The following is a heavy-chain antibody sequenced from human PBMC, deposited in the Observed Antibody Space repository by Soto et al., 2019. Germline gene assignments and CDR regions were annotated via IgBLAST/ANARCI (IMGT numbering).Heavy chain of an antibody. J-gene: IGHJ4*02. V-gene: IGHV1-69*01. Sequence: QVQLVQSGAEVTKPGSSVKVSCKASGGTFSSYSINWVRQAPGQGLEWMGEIIPIFGTANYAQKFQGRVTITADESTSTAYMELISVISEDTAVYYGARDGGRHAGGIDYCGQGTLVTVSS. CDR2: IIPIFGTA. D-gene: IGHD1-26*01. CDR3: ARDGGRHAGGIDY. CDR1: GGTFSSYS.